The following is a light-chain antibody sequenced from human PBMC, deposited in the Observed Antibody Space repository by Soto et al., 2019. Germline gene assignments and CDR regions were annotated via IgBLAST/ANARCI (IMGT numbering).Light chain of an antibody. CDR3: QQYDNLPPIT. V-gene: IGKV3-15*01. CDR2: GAS. J-gene: IGKJ5*01. CDR1: QSVSSN. Sequence: EIVLTQSPGTLSLSPGERATLSCRASQSVSSNLAWYQQKPGQAPRLLIYGASTRATGIPARFSGSGSGTEFSLTISGLQSEDFAVYYCQQYDNLPPITFGQGTRLEIK.